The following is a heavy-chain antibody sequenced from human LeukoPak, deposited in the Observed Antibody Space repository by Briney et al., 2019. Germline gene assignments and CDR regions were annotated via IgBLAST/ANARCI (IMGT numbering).Heavy chain of an antibody. CDR3: ARVTTGGYYNC. J-gene: IGHJ4*02. V-gene: IGHV4-61*02. CDR2: IYSTGST. CDR1: GDPISSGNYY. D-gene: IGHD3-22*01. Sequence: PSETLSLTCSVSGDPISSGNYYWTWIRQPAGKGLEWIGRIYSTGSTNYNPSLKSRVTISVDTSKNQFSLRLSSVIAADTAVYYCARVTTGGYYNCWGQGTLVTVS.